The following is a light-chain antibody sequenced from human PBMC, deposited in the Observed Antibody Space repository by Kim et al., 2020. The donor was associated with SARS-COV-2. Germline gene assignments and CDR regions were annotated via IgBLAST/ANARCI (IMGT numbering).Light chain of an antibody. V-gene: IGKV3-15*01. CDR1: QSISSN. J-gene: IGKJ1*01. Sequence: EIVMTQSPATLSVFPGERATLSCRASQSISSNIVWYQQKPGQAPRLLMYGASTRATDIPARFSGSGSGTEFTLTISSLQSEDFAVYYCQQFNNWPRTFGQGTKVEIK. CDR3: QQFNNWPRT. CDR2: GAS.